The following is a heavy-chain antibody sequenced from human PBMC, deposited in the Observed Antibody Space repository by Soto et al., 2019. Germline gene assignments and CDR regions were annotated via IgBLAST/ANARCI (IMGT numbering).Heavy chain of an antibody. CDR2: INPNSGGT. Sequence: ASVKVSCKASGYTFTGYYMHWVRQAPGQGLEWMGWINPNSGGTNYAQKFQGWVTMTRDTSISTAYMELSRLRSDDTAVYYCARDAQGYYYDSSGYAGGDGMDVWGQGTTVTVSS. CDR1: GYTFTGYY. D-gene: IGHD3-22*01. V-gene: IGHV1-2*04. CDR3: ARDAQGYYYDSSGYAGGDGMDV. J-gene: IGHJ6*02.